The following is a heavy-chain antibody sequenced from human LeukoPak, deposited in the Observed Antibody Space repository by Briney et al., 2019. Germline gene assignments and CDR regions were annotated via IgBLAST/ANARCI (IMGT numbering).Heavy chain of an antibody. D-gene: IGHD6-19*01. CDR2: IYYSGST. V-gene: IGHV4-31*03. Sequence: SETLSLTCTVSGGSISSGGYYWSWIRQHPGKGLEWIGYIYYSGSTYYNPSLKSRVTISVDTSKNQFSLKLSSVTAADTAVYYCASHRQWLPRPHFDIWGQGIMVTVSS. CDR1: GGSISSGGYY. CDR3: ASHRQWLPRPHFDI. J-gene: IGHJ3*02.